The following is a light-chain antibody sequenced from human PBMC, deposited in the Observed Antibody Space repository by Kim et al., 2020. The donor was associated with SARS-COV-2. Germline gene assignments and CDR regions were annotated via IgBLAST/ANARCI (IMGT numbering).Light chain of an antibody. J-gene: IGLJ3*02. V-gene: IGLV3-1*01. CDR2: QDS. CDR3: QAWDSSTAWV. CDR1: KVGDKY. Sequence: AGTTASITCSGDKVGDKYACWYQQKPGQSPVLVIYQDSKRPSGIPERFSGSNSGNTANLTISGTQAMDEADYYCQAWDSSTAWVFGGGTQLTVL.